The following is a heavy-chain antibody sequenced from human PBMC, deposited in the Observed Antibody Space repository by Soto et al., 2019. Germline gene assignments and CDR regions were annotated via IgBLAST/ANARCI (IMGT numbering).Heavy chain of an antibody. J-gene: IGHJ6*02. Sequence: EVQLVESGGGLVQPGGSLRLSCAASGLIFSDYHMDWVRQAPGKGLEWVGRIRRKANSYTTEYAASVKGRFTISRDDSKNSLYLQMNSLKSEDTAVYYCAMLGGWSGGSSGMDVWGQGTRVTGSS. V-gene: IGHV3-72*01. CDR1: GLIFSDYH. CDR3: AMLGGWSGGSSGMDV. D-gene: IGHD6-19*01. CDR2: IRRKANSYTT.